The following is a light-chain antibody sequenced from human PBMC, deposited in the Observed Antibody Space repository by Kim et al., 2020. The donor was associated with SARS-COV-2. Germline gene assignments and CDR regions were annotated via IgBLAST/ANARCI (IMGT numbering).Light chain of an antibody. Sequence: SYELPHPPSVSVAPGKTARITCGGNNIGGQTVHWYQQKPGQAPVLVISYDTDRPSGIPERISGSNSGKTATLTISRVEAGDEDDYYCQVWDTNSDHWVFGGGTQLTVL. CDR3: QVWDTNSDHWV. V-gene: IGLV3-21*04. CDR2: YDT. CDR1: NIGGQT. J-gene: IGLJ3*02.